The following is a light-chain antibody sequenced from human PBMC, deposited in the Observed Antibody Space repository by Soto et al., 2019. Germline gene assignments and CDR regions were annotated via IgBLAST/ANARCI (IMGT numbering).Light chain of an antibody. J-gene: IGKJ1*01. CDR2: STS. CDR1: QSVGTSW. V-gene: IGKV3-20*01. Sequence: EIVLTQSPGTLSLSPGERVTLSCRASQSVGTSWLAWYLQKPGQSPRLLIYSTSSRATGIPDRFSGSGSETDFALTISRLEPEDSAVYYCQQYASSQWTFGQGTKVEIK. CDR3: QQYASSQWT.